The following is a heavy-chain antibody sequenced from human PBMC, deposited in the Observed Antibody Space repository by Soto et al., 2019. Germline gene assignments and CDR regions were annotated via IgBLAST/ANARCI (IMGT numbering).Heavy chain of an antibody. CDR1: GGTFSSYA. CDR2: IIPIFGTA. V-gene: IGHV1-69*13. CDR3: ARVQDIGEVDP. Sequence: WASVKVSCKASGGTFSSYAISWVRQAPGQGLEWMGGIIPIFGTANYAQKFQGRVTITADESTSTAYMELSSLRSEDTAVYYCARVQDIGEVDPWGQGTLVTVSS. J-gene: IGHJ5*02. D-gene: IGHD2-15*01.